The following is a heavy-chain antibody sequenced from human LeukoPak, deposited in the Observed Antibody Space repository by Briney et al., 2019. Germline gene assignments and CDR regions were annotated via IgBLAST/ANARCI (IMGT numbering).Heavy chain of an antibody. CDR1: EFTFSNYG. D-gene: IGHD3-9*01. J-gene: IGHJ5*01. Sequence: PGGSLRHSCAASEFTFSNYGVHWARQAPGKGLEWGAFIRYDGSNKFYAASVKGHYTISRDNSKNTLYLQMNSLRAEDTAAYYCAKGQRYFDWFEYWGQGALVTVSS. CDR2: IRYDGSNK. CDR3: AKGQRYFDWFEY. V-gene: IGHV3-30*02.